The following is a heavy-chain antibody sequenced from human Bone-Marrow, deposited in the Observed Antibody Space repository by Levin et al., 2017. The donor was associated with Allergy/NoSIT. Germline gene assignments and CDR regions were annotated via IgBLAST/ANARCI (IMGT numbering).Heavy chain of an antibody. D-gene: IGHD2-2*01. CDR3: ARAIGGYDFDY. Sequence: PGGSLRLSCAASGFNFRSYAMNWVRQAPGKGLEWVSGITGNGASTYYADSVKGRFTISRDNSKNTLYLQMNSLRAEDMAVYYCARAIGGYDFDYWGQGTLVTVSS. CDR1: GFNFRSYA. V-gene: IGHV3-23*01. CDR2: ITGNGAST. J-gene: IGHJ4*02.